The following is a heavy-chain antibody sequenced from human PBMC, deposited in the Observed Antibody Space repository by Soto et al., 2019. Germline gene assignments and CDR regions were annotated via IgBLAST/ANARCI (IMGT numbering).Heavy chain of an antibody. CDR2: IYYSGST. D-gene: IGHD3-10*01. Sequence: QLQLQESGPGLVKPSETLSLTCTVSGGSISSSSYYWGWIRQPPGKGLEWIGSIYYSGSTYYNPSLKSRVTISVDTSKNQFSLKLSSVTAADTAVYYCDTYYYGSGSYNPAFDIWGQGTMVTVSS. CDR1: GGSISSSSYY. J-gene: IGHJ3*02. CDR3: DTYYYGSGSYNPAFDI. V-gene: IGHV4-39*01.